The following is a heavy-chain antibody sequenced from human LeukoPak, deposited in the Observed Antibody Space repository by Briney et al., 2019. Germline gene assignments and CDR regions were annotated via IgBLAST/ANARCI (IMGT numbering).Heavy chain of an antibody. J-gene: IGHJ4*02. CDR1: GFTFNSYW. V-gene: IGHV3-7*01. CDR3: ARGSSAGASLRHDY. CDR2: IKQDGSEE. D-gene: IGHD1-26*01. Sequence: PGGSLRLSCAASGFTFNSYWMSWVRQAPGKGLEWVANIKQDGSEENFVDSVKGRFTISRDNAKKSLYLQMNSLRAEDTAVYYCARGSSAGASLRHDYWGQGTLVTVPS.